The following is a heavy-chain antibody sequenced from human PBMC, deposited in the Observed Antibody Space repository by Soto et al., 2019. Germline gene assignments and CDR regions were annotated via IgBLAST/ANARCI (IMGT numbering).Heavy chain of an antibody. CDR3: GRGRGFCGSTGGRVYFAS. V-gene: IGHV4-59*01. D-gene: IGHD2-2*01. J-gene: IGHJ4*02. Sequence: PSETLSLTCTVSGDSISSYYWSWIRQPPGKGLEWIGYIYKSGSTNYNPSLKSRVTISVDTSKNQFSLKLTSVTATDTAVYHCGRGRGFCGSTGGRVYFASWGKGALVTVSS. CDR2: IYKSGST. CDR1: GDSISSYY.